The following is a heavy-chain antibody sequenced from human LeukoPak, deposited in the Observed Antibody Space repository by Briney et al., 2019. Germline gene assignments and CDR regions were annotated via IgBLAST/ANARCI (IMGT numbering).Heavy chain of an antibody. CDR1: GFTFSSYA. J-gene: IGHJ4*02. D-gene: IGHD5-18*01. V-gene: IGHV3-15*01. Sequence: GGSLRLSCAASGFTFSSYAMNWVRQAPGKGLEWVGRIKSKTDGGTTDYAAPVKGRFTISRDDSKNTLYLQMNSLKTEDTAVYYCTTESWIQLWAFDYWGQGTLVTVSS. CDR3: TTESWIQLWAFDY. CDR2: IKSKTDGGTT.